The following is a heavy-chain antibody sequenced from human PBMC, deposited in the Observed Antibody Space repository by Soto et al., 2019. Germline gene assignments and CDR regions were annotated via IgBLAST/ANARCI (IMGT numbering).Heavy chain of an antibody. CDR3: ARDRYYDSSGYYYVFSGMDV. V-gene: IGHV3-33*01. CDR2: IWYDGSNK. J-gene: IGHJ6*02. Sequence: GGSLRLSCAASGFTFSSYGMHWVRQAPGKGLEWVAVIWYDGSNKYYADSVKGRFTISRDNSKNTLYLQMNSLRAEDTAVYYCARDRYYDSSGYYYVFSGMDVWGQGTTVTVSS. CDR1: GFTFSSYG. D-gene: IGHD3-22*01.